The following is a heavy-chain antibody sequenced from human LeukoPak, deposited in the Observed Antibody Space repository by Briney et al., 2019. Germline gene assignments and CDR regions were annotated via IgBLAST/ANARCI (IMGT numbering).Heavy chain of an antibody. Sequence: ASVKVSCKVSGYTLTELSMRWVRQAPGKGLEWMGGIDPEDGETIYAQKFQGRVTMTEDTSTDTPYMELSSLRSEDTAVYYCATESALDVRGATVVPWGQGTLVTVSS. CDR1: GYTLTELS. J-gene: IGHJ5*02. CDR2: IDPEDGET. D-gene: IGHD1-26*01. V-gene: IGHV1-24*01. CDR3: ATESALDVRGATVVP.